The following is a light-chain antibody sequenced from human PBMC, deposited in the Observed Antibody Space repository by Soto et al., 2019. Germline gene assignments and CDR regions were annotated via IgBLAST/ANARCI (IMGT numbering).Light chain of an antibody. V-gene: IGKV1-5*01. CDR3: QKYNSSPCT. CDR1: QGISSW. CDR2: DAS. J-gene: IGKJ1*01. Sequence: DIQMTQSPSTLSASVGDRVTITCRASQGISSWLAWYQQKPGKAPKLLIYDASSLESGVPSRFSGSGSGTEFPLPISILHHDYFASYSHQKYNSSPCTFGKGTKVEIK.